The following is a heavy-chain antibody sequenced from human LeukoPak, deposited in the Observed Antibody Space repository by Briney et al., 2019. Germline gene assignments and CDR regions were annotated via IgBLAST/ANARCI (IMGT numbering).Heavy chain of an antibody. J-gene: IGHJ6*02. D-gene: IGHD4-17*01. CDR3: AKGPTIVTPPYYYYVMDI. V-gene: IGHV3-23*01. CDR1: GFTFSSYA. CDR2: ISFNGGST. Sequence: PGGSLRLSCAASGFTFSSYAMNWVRQAPGKGLEWVSTISFNGGSTYYADSVKGRFTISRDNSKNTLYLQVNSLRAEDTAVYYCAKGPTIVTPPYYYYVMDIWGQGTPVTVSS.